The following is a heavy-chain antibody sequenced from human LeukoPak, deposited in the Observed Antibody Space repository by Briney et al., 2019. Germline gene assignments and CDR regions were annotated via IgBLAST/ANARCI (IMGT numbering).Heavy chain of an antibody. CDR2: IHSGGST. CDR1: GFTVSSHY. CDR3: GSGGGDI. J-gene: IGHJ3*02. V-gene: IGHV3-66*02. D-gene: IGHD3-16*01. Sequence: GGSLRLSCAASGFTVSSHYMSWVRQAPGKGLEWVSVIHSGGSTYHADSVKGRFTISRDSSKNTVYLQMNSMRVEDTVVYYCGSGGGDIGAKGTRAPVSS.